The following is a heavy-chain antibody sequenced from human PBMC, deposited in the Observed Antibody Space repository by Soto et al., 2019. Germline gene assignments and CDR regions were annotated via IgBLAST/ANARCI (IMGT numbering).Heavy chain of an antibody. CDR3: TRDFHYDYVWGSYRYISPFDY. Sequence: SLRLSCTASGFTFGDYAMSWFRQAPGKGLEWVGFIRSKAYGGTTEYAASVKGRFTISRDDSKSIAYLQMNSLKTVDTAVYYCTRDFHYDYVWGSYRYISPFDYWGQGTLVTVSS. CDR2: IRSKAYGGTT. D-gene: IGHD3-16*02. V-gene: IGHV3-49*03. CDR1: GFTFGDYA. J-gene: IGHJ4*02.